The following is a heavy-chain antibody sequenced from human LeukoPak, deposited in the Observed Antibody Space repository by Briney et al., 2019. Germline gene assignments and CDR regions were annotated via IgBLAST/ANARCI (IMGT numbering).Heavy chain of an antibody. Sequence: GGSLRLSCAASGISVSENYMSWVRQAPGKGLEWVCVVHRDGSIEYADSVKGRFTISRDNSKNTLYLQMNSLRAEDTAVYYCAKMMGQRLYDYCMDVWGKGTTVTVSS. J-gene: IGHJ6*03. CDR1: GISVSENY. CDR3: AKMMGQRLYDYCMDV. D-gene: IGHD3-16*01. CDR2: VHRDGSI. V-gene: IGHV3-53*01.